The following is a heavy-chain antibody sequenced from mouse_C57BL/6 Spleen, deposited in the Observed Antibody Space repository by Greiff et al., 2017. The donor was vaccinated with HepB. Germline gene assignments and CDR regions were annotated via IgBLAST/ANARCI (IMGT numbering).Heavy chain of an antibody. CDR3: ARRAGSYYFDS. Sequence: QVQLQQSGAELVRPGASVKLSCKASGYTFTDYYINWVKQRPGQGLEWIARIYPGSGNTYYNEKFKGKATLTAEKSSSTAYMQLSSLTSEDSAVYFCARRAGSYYFDSWGQGTTLTVSS. J-gene: IGHJ2*01. D-gene: IGHD3-1*01. CDR2: IYPGSGNT. CDR1: GYTFTDYY. V-gene: IGHV1-76*01.